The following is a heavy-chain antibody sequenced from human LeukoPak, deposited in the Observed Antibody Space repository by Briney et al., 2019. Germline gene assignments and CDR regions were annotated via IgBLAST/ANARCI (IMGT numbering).Heavy chain of an antibody. CDR3: ARAYYYGSGSYGLDY. J-gene: IGHJ4*02. Sequence: SETLSLTCTVSGGSITSSRRYWSWIRQPPGKGLEWIGYIYSSGSTNYNPSLKSRLTISVDASKNQFSLKLTSVTAADTAVYYCARAYYYGSGSYGLDYWGQGTLVTVSS. D-gene: IGHD3-10*01. CDR2: IYSSGST. CDR1: GGSITSSRRY. V-gene: IGHV4-61*01.